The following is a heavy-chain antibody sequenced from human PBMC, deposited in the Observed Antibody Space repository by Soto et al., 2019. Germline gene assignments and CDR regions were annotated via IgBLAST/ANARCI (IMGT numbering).Heavy chain of an antibody. J-gene: IGHJ6*02. Sequence: PGGSLRLSCAASGFTFSSYGMHWVRQAPGKGLERVAVISYDGSNKYYADSVKGRFTISRDNSKNTLYLQMNSLRDEDTAVYYCAREKRDYYYGMDVWGQGTTVTVSS. CDR3: AREKRDYYYGMDV. V-gene: IGHV3-30*03. CDR2: ISYDGSNK. CDR1: GFTFSSYG.